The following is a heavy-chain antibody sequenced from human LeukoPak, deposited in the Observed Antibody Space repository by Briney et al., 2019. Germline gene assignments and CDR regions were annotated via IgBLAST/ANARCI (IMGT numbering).Heavy chain of an antibody. J-gene: IGHJ6*02. CDR3: ARDRDYYDSRGMDV. Sequence: PSETLSLTCTVSGGSISSGGYYWRWIRQHPGKGLEWIGYIYYSGSTYYNPSLKSRVTISVDTSKNQFSLKLSSVTAADTAVYYCARDRDYYDSRGMDVWGQGTTVTVSS. V-gene: IGHV4-31*03. D-gene: IGHD3-22*01. CDR2: IYYSGST. CDR1: GGSISSGGYY.